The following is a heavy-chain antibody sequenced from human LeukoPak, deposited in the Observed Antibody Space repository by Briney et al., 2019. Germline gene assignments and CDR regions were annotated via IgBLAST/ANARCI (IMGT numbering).Heavy chain of an antibody. V-gene: IGHV5-51*01. J-gene: IGHJ4*02. D-gene: IGHD2-15*01. CDR3: ARGDADSVGYYFDY. CDR1: GYSFTTSW. Sequence: GESLKISCKGSGYSFTTSWVAWVRQMPGKGLEWMGIIYPGDSDTRYSPPFQGQVTISADKSLTTAYLQWSSLKASDTAMYYCARGDADSVGYYFDYWGQGTLVTVSS. CDR2: IYPGDSDT.